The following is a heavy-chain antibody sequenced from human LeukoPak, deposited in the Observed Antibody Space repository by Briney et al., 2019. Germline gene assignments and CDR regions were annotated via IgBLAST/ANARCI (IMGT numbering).Heavy chain of an antibody. Sequence: SQTLSLTCTVSGGSISSGDRYWSWIRQPPGKGLEWIGYIYYSGSTYYNPSLKSRVTISVDTSKNQFSLKLSSVTAADTAVYYCARDKRTYYDFWSGYYTSYYYYGMDVWGQGTTVTVSS. CDR1: GGSISSGDRY. CDR3: ARDKRTYYDFWSGYYTSYYYYGMDV. CDR2: IYYSGST. J-gene: IGHJ6*02. V-gene: IGHV4-30-4*01. D-gene: IGHD3-3*01.